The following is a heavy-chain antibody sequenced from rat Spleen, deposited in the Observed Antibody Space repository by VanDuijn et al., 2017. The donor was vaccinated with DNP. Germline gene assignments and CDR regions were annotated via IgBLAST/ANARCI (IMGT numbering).Heavy chain of an antibody. CDR2: ITTSGGRT. V-gene: IGHV5-31*01. CDR3: ARWSSSHWYFDF. J-gene: IGHJ1*01. Sequence: EVQLVESGGDLVQPGRSLKLSCVASGFTFNNYWMTWFRQVPGKGLEWVASITTSGGRTYYPDSVKGRFTMSRDNAKNTLYLQMNSLRSEDMATYYCARWSSSHWYFDFWGPGTMVTVSS. D-gene: IGHD1-2*01. CDR1: GFTFNNYW.